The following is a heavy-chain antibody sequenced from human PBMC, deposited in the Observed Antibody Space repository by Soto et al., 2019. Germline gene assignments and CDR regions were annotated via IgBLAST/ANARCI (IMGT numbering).Heavy chain of an antibody. CDR3: ARDQVPPYSSSWNPYNWFDP. J-gene: IGHJ5*02. CDR2: IKQDGSEK. V-gene: IGHV3-7*03. Sequence: EVQLVESGGGLVQPGGSLRLSCAASGFTFSSYWVSWVRQAPGKGLEWVANIKQDGSEKYYVDSVKGRFTISRDNAKNSLYLQMNSLRAEDTAVYYCARDQVPPYSSSWNPYNWFDPWGQGTLVTVSS. CDR1: GFTFSSYW. D-gene: IGHD6-13*01.